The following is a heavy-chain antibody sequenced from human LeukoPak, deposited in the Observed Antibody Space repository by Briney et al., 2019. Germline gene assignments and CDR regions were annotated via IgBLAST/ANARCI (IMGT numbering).Heavy chain of an antibody. J-gene: IGHJ4*02. CDR1: GGSISSSSYY. CDR3: AGHERAATAPFDY. CDR2: IYYSGST. V-gene: IGHV4-39*01. D-gene: IGHD2-21*02. Sequence: SETLSLTCTVSGGSISSSSYYWGCIRQPPGKGLEWIGSIYYSGSTYYNPSLKSRVTISVDTSKNQFSLKLSSVTAADTAVYYCAGHERAATAPFDYWGQGTLVTVSS.